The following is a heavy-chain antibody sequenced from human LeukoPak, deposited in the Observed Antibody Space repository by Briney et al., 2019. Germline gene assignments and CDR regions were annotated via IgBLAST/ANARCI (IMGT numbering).Heavy chain of an antibody. CDR2: IIPILGIA. Sequence: GASVKVSCKASGGTFSSYAISWVRQAPGQGLEWMGRIIPILGIANYAQKFQGRVTITADKSTSTAYMELNSLRSGDTAVYYCASITGYSSSWFQGYWGQGTLVTVSS. CDR1: GGTFSSYA. V-gene: IGHV1-69*04. CDR3: ASITGYSSSWFQGY. D-gene: IGHD6-13*01. J-gene: IGHJ4*02.